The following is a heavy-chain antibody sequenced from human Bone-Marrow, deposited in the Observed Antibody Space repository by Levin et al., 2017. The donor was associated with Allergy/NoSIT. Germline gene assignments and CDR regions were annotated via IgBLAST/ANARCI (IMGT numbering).Heavy chain of an antibody. V-gene: IGHV4-39*01. CDR2: ISYRGS. CDR1: GGSINTENYY. D-gene: IGHD3-10*01. Sequence: SETLSLTCTVSGGSINTENYYWGWICQPPGKGLEWIGSISYRGSYYSPSLKSRLTISVDTSRNQLSLKLRSVTAADTAMYFCTRLTRELSRYYYDMDVWGQGTTVTVSS. J-gene: IGHJ6*02. CDR3: TRLTRELSRYYYDMDV.